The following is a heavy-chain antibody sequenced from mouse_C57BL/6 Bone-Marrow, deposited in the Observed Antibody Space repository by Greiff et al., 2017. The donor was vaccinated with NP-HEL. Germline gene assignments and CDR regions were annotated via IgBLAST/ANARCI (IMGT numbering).Heavy chain of an antibody. CDR1: GYTFTDYN. J-gene: IGHJ4*01. D-gene: IGHD2-3*01. Sequence: VQLQQSGPELVKPGASVKMSCKASGYTFTDYNMHWVKQSHGKSLEWIGYINPNNGGTSYNQKFKGKATLTVNKSSSTAYMELRSLTSEVSAVYYCARGGWLLRAMDYWGQGTSVTVSS. V-gene: IGHV1-22*01. CDR2: INPNNGGT. CDR3: ARGGWLLRAMDY.